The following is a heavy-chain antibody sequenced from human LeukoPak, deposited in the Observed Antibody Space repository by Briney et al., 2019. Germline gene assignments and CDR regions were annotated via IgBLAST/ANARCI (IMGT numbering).Heavy chain of an antibody. D-gene: IGHD2-21*02. V-gene: IGHV3-74*01. CDR2: INSDGSST. Sequence: GGSLRLSCAASGFTFSRHYMHWVRQAPGKGLVWVSHINSDGSSTHYADSVKGRFTISRDNAKNTLYLQMNSLRAEDTAVYYCARDLSVTNWFDPWGQGTLVTVSS. CDR3: ARDLSVTNWFDP. J-gene: IGHJ5*02. CDR1: GFTFSRHY.